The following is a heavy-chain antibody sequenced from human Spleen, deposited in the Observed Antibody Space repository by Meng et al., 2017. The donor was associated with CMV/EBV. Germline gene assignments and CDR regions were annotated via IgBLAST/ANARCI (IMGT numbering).Heavy chain of an antibody. J-gene: IGHJ1*01. V-gene: IGHV3-30*02. CDR1: GFPFSDYG. CDR3: AKGGKGAVPPATSVD. Sequence: GESLKISCAASGFPFSDYGIHWVRQAPGKGLEWVAFLRSDGTHDLYSDSVKGRFTISRDNSKNTLYLQLNSLRAEDTAVYYCAKGGKGAVPPATSVDWGQGTLVTVSS. CDR2: LRSDGTHD. D-gene: IGHD2-2*01.